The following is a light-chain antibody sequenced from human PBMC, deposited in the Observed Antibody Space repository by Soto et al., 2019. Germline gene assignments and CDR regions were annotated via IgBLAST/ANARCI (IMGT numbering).Light chain of an antibody. CDR1: SSDVGGYNY. V-gene: IGLV2-14*01. Sequence: QYALTQPRSVFGSPGQSVTISCTGTSSDVGGYNYVSWYQQHPGKAPKLMIYEVSNRPSGVSNRFSGSKSGNTASLTISGLQAEDEADYYCTSYTSSSTDADVVFGGGTKLTVL. CDR3: TSYTSSSTDADVV. J-gene: IGLJ2*01. CDR2: EVS.